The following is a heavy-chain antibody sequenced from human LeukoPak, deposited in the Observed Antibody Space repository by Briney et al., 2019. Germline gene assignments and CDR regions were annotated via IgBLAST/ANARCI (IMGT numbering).Heavy chain of an antibody. CDR2: IYYSGST. CDR3: ARHDLTNIVVVPAAVNWFDP. D-gene: IGHD2-2*01. J-gene: IGHJ5*02. V-gene: IGHV4-39*01. CDR1: GGSISSSSYY. Sequence: KPSETLSLTCTVSGGSISSSSYYWGWIRQPPGKGLEWIGSIYYSGSTYYNPSLKSRVTVSVDTSKNQSSLKLSSVTAADTAVYYCARHDLTNIVVVPAAVNWFDPWGQGTLVTVSS.